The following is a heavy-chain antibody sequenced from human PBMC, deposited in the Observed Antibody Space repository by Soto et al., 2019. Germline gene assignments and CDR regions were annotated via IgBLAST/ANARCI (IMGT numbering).Heavy chain of an antibody. CDR3: ARDHGSSWFEGNYYYYHGMDV. CDR1: GGSISSYY. Sequence: SETLSLTCTVSGGSISSYYWSWIRQPPGKGLEWIGYIYYSGSTNYNPSLKSRVTISVDTSKNQFSLKLSSVTAADTAVYYCARDHGSSWFEGNYYYYHGMDVWGQGTTVTVSS. D-gene: IGHD6-13*01. J-gene: IGHJ6*02. CDR2: IYYSGST. V-gene: IGHV4-59*01.